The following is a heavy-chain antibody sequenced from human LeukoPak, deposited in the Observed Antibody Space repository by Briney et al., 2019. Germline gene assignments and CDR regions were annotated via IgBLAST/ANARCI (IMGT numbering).Heavy chain of an antibody. CDR1: GGSISSYY. V-gene: IGHV4-59*01. Sequence: SETLSLTCAVSGGSISSYYWSWIRQPPGKGLEWVWYIYDSGSTNHNATLKSRVTISVDTSKNQFSVKLSSVTGAETAVYYCGRGSSTELIDYWGQGTLVTVSS. D-gene: IGHD1-14*01. CDR3: GRGSSTELIDY. J-gene: IGHJ4*02. CDR2: IYDSGST.